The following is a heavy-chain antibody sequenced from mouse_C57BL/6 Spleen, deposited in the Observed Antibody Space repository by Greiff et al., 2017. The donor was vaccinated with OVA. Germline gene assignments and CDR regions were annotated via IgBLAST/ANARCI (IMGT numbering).Heavy chain of an antibody. V-gene: IGHV5-17*01. J-gene: IGHJ1*03. Sequence: EVNVVESGGGLVKPGGSLKLSCAASGFTFSDYGMHWVRQAPEKGLEWVAYISSGSSTIYYADTVKGRFTISRDNAKNTLFLQMTSLRSEDTAMYYCARENYGNYVDWYFDVWGTGTTVTVSS. CDR1: GFTFSDYG. CDR2: ISSGSSTI. CDR3: ARENYGNYVDWYFDV. D-gene: IGHD2-1*01.